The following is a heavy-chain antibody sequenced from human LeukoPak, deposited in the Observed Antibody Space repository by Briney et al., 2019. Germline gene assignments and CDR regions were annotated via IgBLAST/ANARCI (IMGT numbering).Heavy chain of an antibody. CDR3: AKGGKRDYFDY. CDR1: GFTFSNYA. Sequence: PGGSLRLSCAASGFTFSNYAMSWVRQAPGKGLEWVSTISGNGGHTYYADSVKGRFTISRDNSKNTLYLQMNSLRAEDTAVYYCAKGGKRDYFDYWGQGTLVTVSS. V-gene: IGHV3-23*01. J-gene: IGHJ4*02. CDR2: ISGNGGHT.